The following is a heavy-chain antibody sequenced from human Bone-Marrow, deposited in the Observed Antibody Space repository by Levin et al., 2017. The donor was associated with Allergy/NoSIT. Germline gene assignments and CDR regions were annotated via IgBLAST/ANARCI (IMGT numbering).Heavy chain of an antibody. J-gene: IGHJ4*02. Sequence: SVKVSCKTSGDTFNSHEINWLRQSPGQGLEWMGGILPVYGTPTYAQKFQGRVTITADTSASTVNMELGGLTSDDTAVYYCARLKDARILGGSGSCFDHWGQGTPVTVSS. CDR1: GDTFNSHE. CDR3: ARLKDARILGGSGSCFDH. V-gene: IGHV1-69*06. CDR2: ILPVYGTP. D-gene: IGHD2-15*01.